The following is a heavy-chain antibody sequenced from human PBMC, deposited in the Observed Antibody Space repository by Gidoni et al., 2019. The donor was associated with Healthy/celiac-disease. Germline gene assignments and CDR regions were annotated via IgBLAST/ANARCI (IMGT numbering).Heavy chain of an antibody. CDR2: INHSGST. J-gene: IGHJ3*02. CDR3: ARTPIVVVVAAWGWERRLDAFDI. Sequence: QVQLQQWGAGLLKPSETLSLTCAVYGGSLSGYYWSWIPQPPGKGLEWLGEINHSGSTNYNPSLKSRVTISVDTSKNQFSLKLSSVTAADTAVYYCARTPIVVVVAAWGWERRLDAFDIWGQGTMVTVSS. V-gene: IGHV4-34*01. D-gene: IGHD2-15*01. CDR1: GGSLSGYY.